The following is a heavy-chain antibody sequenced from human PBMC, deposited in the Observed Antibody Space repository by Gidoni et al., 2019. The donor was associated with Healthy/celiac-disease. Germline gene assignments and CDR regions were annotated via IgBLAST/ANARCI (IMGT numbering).Heavy chain of an antibody. J-gene: IGHJ4*02. D-gene: IGHD4-4*01. V-gene: IGHV3-53*02. CDR2: IYSGGST. CDR3: ARAGRYSDFDY. CDR1: GFTVSSNY. Sequence: EVQLVETGGGLSQPGGSLRLSCAASGFTVSSNYMSWVRQAPGKGLEWVSVIYSGGSTYYADSVKGRFTISRDNSKNTLYLQMNSLRAEDTAVYYCARAGRYSDFDYWGQGTLVTVSS.